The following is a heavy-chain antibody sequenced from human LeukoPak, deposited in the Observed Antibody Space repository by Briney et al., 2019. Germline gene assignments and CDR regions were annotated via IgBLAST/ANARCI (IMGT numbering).Heavy chain of an antibody. J-gene: IGHJ4*02. Sequence: QLGGSLRLSCAASGFTFSSYAMTWVRQAPGKGLEWVSTITGSGGYTYYADSVKGRFTISGDNAKNSLYLKMNSLRAEDTAVYYCPTIVYQWLIPLGYWGQGTLVTVSS. V-gene: IGHV3-23*01. D-gene: IGHD6-19*01. CDR3: PTIVYQWLIPLGY. CDR1: GFTFSSYA. CDR2: ITGSGGYT.